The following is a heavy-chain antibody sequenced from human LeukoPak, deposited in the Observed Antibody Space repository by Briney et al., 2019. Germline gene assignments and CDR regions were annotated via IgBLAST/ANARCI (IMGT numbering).Heavy chain of an antibody. D-gene: IGHD3-10*01. CDR1: GITFSFYA. CDR3: AKDGAMVRGFYDY. CDR2: ISGSGGST. J-gene: IGHJ4*02. V-gene: IGHV3-23*01. Sequence: GGSLRLSCAASGITFSFYAMSWVRQAPGKGLEWVSAISGSGGSTYYADSVKGRFTISRDNPKNTLYLQMNSLRAEDTAVYYCAKDGAMVRGFYDYWGQGTLVTVSS.